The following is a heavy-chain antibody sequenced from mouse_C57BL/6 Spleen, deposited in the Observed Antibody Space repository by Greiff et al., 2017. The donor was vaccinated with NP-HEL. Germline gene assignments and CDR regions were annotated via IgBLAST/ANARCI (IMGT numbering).Heavy chain of an antibody. CDR2: INPNNGGT. CDR1: GYTFTDYN. V-gene: IGHV1-18*01. Sequence: VQLQQSGPELVKPGASVKIPCKASGYTFTDYNMDWVKQSHGKSLEWIGDINPNNGGTIYNQKFKGKATLTVDKSSSTAYMELRSLTSEDTAVYYCARAAWLLRYFDYWGQGTTLTVSS. CDR3: ARAAWLLRYFDY. D-gene: IGHD2-3*01. J-gene: IGHJ2*01.